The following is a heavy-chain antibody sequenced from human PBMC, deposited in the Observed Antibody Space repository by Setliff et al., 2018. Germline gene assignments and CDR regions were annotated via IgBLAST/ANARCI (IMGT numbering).Heavy chain of an antibody. CDR1: GFTFSDYS. V-gene: IGHV3-48*01. D-gene: IGHD3-22*01. CDR2: ISSSGSTI. Sequence: LRLSCAASGFTFSDYSMNWVRQAPGKGLEWVSDISSSGSTIYYADSVKGRFTISRDNAQNSLYLQMNSLRAEDTAVYYCARQDRFYDRSVFVEYFQHWGQGALVTVSS. J-gene: IGHJ1*01. CDR3: ARQDRFYDRSVFVEYFQH.